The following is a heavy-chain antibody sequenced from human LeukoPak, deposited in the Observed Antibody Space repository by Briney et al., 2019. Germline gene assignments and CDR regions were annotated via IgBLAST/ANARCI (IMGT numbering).Heavy chain of an antibody. CDR2: ISGDEVVR. D-gene: IGHD3-9*01. J-gene: IGHJ4*02. CDR1: GFTFGTYW. CDR3: ARDADWYGQSYDY. V-gene: IGHV3-74*03. Sequence: GGSLRLSCEASGFTFGTYWMHWVRQAPGKGLMWVSRISGDEVVRKYADSVRGRFTISRDNAKNTLYLQMDSLRAEDTAVYYCARDADWYGQSYDYWGQGTLVTVSS.